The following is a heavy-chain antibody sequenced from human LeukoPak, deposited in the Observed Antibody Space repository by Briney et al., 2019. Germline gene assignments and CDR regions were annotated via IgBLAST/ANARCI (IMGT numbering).Heavy chain of an antibody. V-gene: IGHV4-39*01. D-gene: IGHD1-26*01. CDR1: GGSISSTTYY. CDR2: IYYSANT. J-gene: IGHJ4*02. Sequence: PSETLSLTCIVSGGSISSTTYYWGWIRQPPGKRLEWIGSIYYSANTYYNPSLKSRVTISIDTSKNQFSLNLNSVTAADTALYSCARHYLGGNYPDYFNHWGQGTLVTVSS. CDR3: ARHYLGGNYPDYFNH.